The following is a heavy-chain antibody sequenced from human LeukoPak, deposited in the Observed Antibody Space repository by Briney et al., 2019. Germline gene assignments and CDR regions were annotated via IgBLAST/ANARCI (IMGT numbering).Heavy chain of an antibody. CDR2: IHNSGST. CDR1: GGSVRSYY. Sequence: SETLSLTCTVSGGSVRSYYWSWIRQPPGEGLEWIAYIHNSGSTNYNPSLKSRVTISVDTSKNQLSLKLRSVTAADTAVYYCARWYSHGRYFDYWGQGALVTVSS. V-gene: IGHV4-59*02. CDR3: ARWYSHGRYFDY. D-gene: IGHD1-26*01. J-gene: IGHJ4*03.